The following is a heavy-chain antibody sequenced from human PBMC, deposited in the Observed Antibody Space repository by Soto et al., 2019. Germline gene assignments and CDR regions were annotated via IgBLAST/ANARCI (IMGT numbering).Heavy chain of an antibody. CDR2: INPSGGST. V-gene: IGHV1-46*01. Sequence: ASVKVCCKASGYTFTSYDMHWVRHAPGQGLEWMGIINPSGGSTSYAQKFQGRVTMTRDTSTSTVYMELSSPRSEDTAVYYCARDASVGCGGDCYYFDYWGQGSLVTVYS. CDR3: ARDASVGCGGDCYYFDY. D-gene: IGHD2-21*02. J-gene: IGHJ4*02. CDR1: GYTFTSYD.